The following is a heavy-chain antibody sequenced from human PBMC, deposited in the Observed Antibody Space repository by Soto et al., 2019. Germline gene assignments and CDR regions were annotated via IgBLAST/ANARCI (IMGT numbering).Heavy chain of an antibody. J-gene: IGHJ6*02. CDR3: AKDNYDFWSGYSYYYGMDV. V-gene: IGHV3-23*01. CDR2: ISGSGGST. D-gene: IGHD3-3*01. Sequence: GGSLRLSCVASGFTFSSYAMSWVRQAPGKGLEWVSAISGSGGSTYYADSVKGRFTISRDNSKNTLYLQMNSLRAEDTAVYYCAKDNYDFWSGYSYYYGMDVWGQGTTVTVSS. CDR1: GFTFSSYA.